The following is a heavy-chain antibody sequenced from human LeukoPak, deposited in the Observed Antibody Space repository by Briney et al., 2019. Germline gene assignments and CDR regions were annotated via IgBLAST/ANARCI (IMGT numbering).Heavy chain of an antibody. CDR3: ARGLYSIVDY. CDR2: IDYSGST. Sequence: PSQTLSLTCTVSGGSINSGAYYWTWIRQHPGRGLEWMGYIDYSGSTYYNPSLKSRVTISRDTSKNQFSLKLSSVTAADTAVYYCARGLYSIVDYWGQGALVTVSS. D-gene: IGHD2-8*01. J-gene: IGHJ4*02. CDR1: GGSINSGAYY. V-gene: IGHV4-31*03.